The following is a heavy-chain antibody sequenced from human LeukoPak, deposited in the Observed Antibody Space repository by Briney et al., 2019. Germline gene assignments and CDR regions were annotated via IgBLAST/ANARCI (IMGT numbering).Heavy chain of an antibody. CDR1: SVSFSGYY. J-gene: IGHJ4*02. V-gene: IGHV4-34*01. D-gene: IGHD3-10*01. Sequence: NPSETLSLTCSVYSVSFSGYYWSWIRQPPGKGLEWIGEINHSVGTNYNPSLKSRVTMSLDTSKNQFSLKLSSVTAADTAVYYCARGHTRITMLRGSRSAYYFDYWGQGTLVTVSS. CDR3: ARGHTRITMLRGSRSAYYFDY. CDR2: INHSVGT.